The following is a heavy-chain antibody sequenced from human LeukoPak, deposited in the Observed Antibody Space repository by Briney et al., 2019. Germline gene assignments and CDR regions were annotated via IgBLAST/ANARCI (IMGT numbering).Heavy chain of an antibody. Sequence: NAPETLSLTCTVSGDSVSSGSFYWSWIRQPPGKGLEWIGYVYYSGSTNYNSSLKSRVTISVDTSKNQFSLKLSSVTAADTAVYYCARVNGDYDWFDPWGQGTLVTVTS. CDR3: ARVNGDYDWFDP. D-gene: IGHD4-17*01. CDR1: GDSVSSGSFY. J-gene: IGHJ5*02. CDR2: VYYSGST. V-gene: IGHV4-61*01.